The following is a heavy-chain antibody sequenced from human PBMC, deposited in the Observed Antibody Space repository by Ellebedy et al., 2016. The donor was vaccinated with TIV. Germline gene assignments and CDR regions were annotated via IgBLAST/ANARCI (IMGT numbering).Heavy chain of an antibody. CDR1: GGAMKRYY. Sequence: MPSETLSLTCSVSGGAMKRYYWGWIRQPAGKGLEWIGRNYSTGSSNSNPSLKSRVTMAIDTSRNYFSLKLSSVTAADTAVYYCARYSAYNNGNYFDYWGQGTVVTVSS. V-gene: IGHV4-4*07. D-gene: IGHD1-26*01. CDR2: NYSTGSS. J-gene: IGHJ4*02. CDR3: ARYSAYNNGNYFDY.